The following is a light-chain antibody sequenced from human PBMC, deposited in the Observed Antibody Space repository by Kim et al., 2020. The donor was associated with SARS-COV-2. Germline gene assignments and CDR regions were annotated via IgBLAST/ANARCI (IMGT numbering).Light chain of an antibody. CDR1: QSVTSNL. V-gene: IGKV3-20*01. CDR3: QQYDNSAKYT. CDR2: GVS. J-gene: IGKJ2*01. Sequence: SGERATLSCRASQSVTSNLFAWYQQKPGQDPRLLVYGVSSRATGIPDRFSGSVSGTDFTLTISKMEAEDFAVYYCQQYDNSAKYTFGQGTKVDIK.